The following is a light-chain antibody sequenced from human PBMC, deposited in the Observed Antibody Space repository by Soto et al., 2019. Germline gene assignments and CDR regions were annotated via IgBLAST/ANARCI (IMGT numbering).Light chain of an antibody. CDR1: PSLSSN. Sequence: EIRMSQSPATLSVTPGERATLSCSAMPSLSSNLAWYQQKPGQAPRLLIYGASTRATDIPARFSGSGSGTEFTLTISSLQSEDFAVYYCQQYNNWPPRWTFGQGTKVDIK. V-gene: IGKV3-15*01. CDR2: GAS. J-gene: IGKJ1*01. CDR3: QQYNNWPPRWT.